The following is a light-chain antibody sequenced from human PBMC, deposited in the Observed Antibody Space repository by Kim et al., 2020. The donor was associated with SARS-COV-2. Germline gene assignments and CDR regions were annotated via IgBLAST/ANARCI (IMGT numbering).Light chain of an antibody. Sequence: PVKLTCPWRNGHYNCASAWHQQQPGMGPRYLMRVNSDGSHSKGDGIPDRFSGSSSGAERYLTISSLQSDDEADYYCQTWGPGIRVFGGGTQLTVL. CDR2: VNSDGSH. CDR1: NGHYNCA. V-gene: IGLV4-69*01. J-gene: IGLJ3*02. CDR3: QTWGPGIRV.